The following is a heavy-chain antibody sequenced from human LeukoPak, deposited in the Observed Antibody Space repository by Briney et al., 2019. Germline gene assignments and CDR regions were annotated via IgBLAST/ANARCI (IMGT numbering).Heavy chain of an antibody. CDR3: ANTRGLWFGDTDY. D-gene: IGHD3-10*01. V-gene: IGHV3-7*03. CDR2: IKQDGSEK. J-gene: IGHJ4*02. Sequence: GGSLRLSCAASGFTFSSYWMSWVRQAPGKGLEWVANIKQDGSEKYYVDSVKGRFTISRDNAKNSLYLQMNSLRVEDTAVYYCANTRGLWFGDTDYWGQGTLVTVSS. CDR1: GFTFSSYW.